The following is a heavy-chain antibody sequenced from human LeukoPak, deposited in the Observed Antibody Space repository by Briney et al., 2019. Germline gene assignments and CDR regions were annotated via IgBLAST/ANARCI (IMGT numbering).Heavy chain of an antibody. CDR2: ISAYNGNT. D-gene: IGHD3-22*01. CDR3: ARDAPGFDYYDGSGPIDY. CDR1: GYTFTSYG. V-gene: IGHV1-18*01. J-gene: IGHJ4*02. Sequence: ASVKVSCKASGYTFTSYGISWVRQAPGQGLEWMGWISAYNGNTNYAQKLQGRVTMTTDTSTSTAYMELRSLRSDDTAVYYCARDAPGFDYYDGSGPIDYWGQGTLVTVSS.